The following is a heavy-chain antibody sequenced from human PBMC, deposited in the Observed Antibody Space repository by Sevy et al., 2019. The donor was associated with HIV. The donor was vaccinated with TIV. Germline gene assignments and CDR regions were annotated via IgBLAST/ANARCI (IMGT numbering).Heavy chain of an antibody. Sequence: GGSLRLSRAASGFTFSNAWMSWVRQAPGKGLEWVGRIKSKTDGGTTDYAAPVKGRFTISRDDSKNTLYLQMNSLKTEDTAVYYCFSGWYDHGAFDIWGQGTMVTVSS. D-gene: IGHD6-19*01. CDR3: FSGWYDHGAFDI. J-gene: IGHJ3*02. V-gene: IGHV3-15*01. CDR2: IKSKTDGGTT. CDR1: GFTFSNAW.